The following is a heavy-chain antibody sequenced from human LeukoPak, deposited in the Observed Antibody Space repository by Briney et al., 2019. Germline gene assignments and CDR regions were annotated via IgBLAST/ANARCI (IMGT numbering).Heavy chain of an antibody. CDR1: GDSVSSKNGA. CDR2: TYYRSKWYN. D-gene: IGHD6-19*01. V-gene: IGHV6-1*01. CDR3: ARDFGSTGWHTFDY. J-gene: IGHJ4*02. Sequence: SQTLSLTCVVSGDSVSSKNGAWNWVRQSPSRGLEWLGRTYYRSKWYNDYAESMEGRMTISQDTSKNQYSLHLNSVTPDGTAVYYCARDFGSTGWHTFDYWGQGTLVTVSS.